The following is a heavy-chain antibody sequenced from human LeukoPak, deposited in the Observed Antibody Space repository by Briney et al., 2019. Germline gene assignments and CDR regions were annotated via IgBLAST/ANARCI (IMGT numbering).Heavy chain of an antibody. Sequence: GGSLRLSCAASGFTFSSYGMHWVRQAPGKGLEWVAFIRYDGSHKYYADSVKGRFTISRDNSKNTLYLQMNSLRAEDTAVYYCAKSYYDSSGYRGDLEYWGQGTLVTVSS. CDR3: AKSYYDSSGYRGDLEY. CDR1: GFTFSSYG. CDR2: IRYDGSHK. D-gene: IGHD3-22*01. J-gene: IGHJ4*02. V-gene: IGHV3-30*02.